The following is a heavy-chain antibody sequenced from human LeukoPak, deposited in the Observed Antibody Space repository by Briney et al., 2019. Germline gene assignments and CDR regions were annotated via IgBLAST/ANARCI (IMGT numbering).Heavy chain of an antibody. V-gene: IGHV1-46*01. D-gene: IGHD5-12*01. J-gene: IGHJ5*02. CDR1: GYTFASYY. CDR2: INPSGGST. CDR3: ARDREASWFDP. Sequence: ASVKLSCKACGYTFASYYMRWVRQGPGQGLEWMGIINPSGGSTSYAQKFQGRVTMTRDTSTSTVYMELSSLRSEDTAVYYCARDREASWFDPWGQGTLVTVSS.